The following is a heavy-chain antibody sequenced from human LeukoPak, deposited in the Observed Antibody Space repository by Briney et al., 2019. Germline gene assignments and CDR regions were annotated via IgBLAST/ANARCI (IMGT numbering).Heavy chain of an antibody. CDR2: TDSSSRYI. V-gene: IGHV3-21*01. CDR3: ARASLYCGSTSCYYDY. CDR1: VFTSSRYS. Sequence: GGSLRLSCAASVFTSSRYSMNWVRQAPGKGLEWVSSTDSSSRYIYYADSVKGRFTISRDNAKNSLHLQMNSLRAEDTAVYYCARASLYCGSTSCYYDYWGQGTLVTVSS. J-gene: IGHJ4*02. D-gene: IGHD2-2*01.